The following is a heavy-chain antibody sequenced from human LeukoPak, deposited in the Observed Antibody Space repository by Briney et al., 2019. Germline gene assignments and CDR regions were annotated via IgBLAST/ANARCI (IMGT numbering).Heavy chain of an antibody. V-gene: IGHV3-53*01. CDR1: GFTVSSNY. Sequence: GGSLRLSCAASGFTVSSNYMSWVRQAPGKGLEWVSVIYSGGSTYYADSVKGRFTISRDNSKNTLYLRMNSLRAEDTAVYYCARDLATLRDYWGQGTLVTVSS. CDR3: ARDLATLRDY. CDR2: IYSGGST. J-gene: IGHJ4*02.